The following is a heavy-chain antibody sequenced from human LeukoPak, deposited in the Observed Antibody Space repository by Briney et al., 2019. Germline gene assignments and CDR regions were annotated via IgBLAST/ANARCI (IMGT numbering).Heavy chain of an antibody. CDR1: GDSISSSY. CDR3: ARVRLGRGLDY. CDR2: IHTSGST. J-gene: IGHJ4*02. Sequence: SETLSLTCTVSGDSISSSYRGWVRQPAGKGLEWIGRIHTSGSTYYSPSLKSRVTMSADTSTNQFSLKLSSVTAADTAMYYCARVRLGRGLDYWGQGTLVTVSS. V-gene: IGHV4-4*07. D-gene: IGHD6-19*01.